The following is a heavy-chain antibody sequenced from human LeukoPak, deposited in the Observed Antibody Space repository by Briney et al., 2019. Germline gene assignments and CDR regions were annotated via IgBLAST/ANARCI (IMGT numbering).Heavy chain of an antibody. V-gene: IGHV3-21*01. CDR1: GFTFSSYS. Sequence: TGGSLRLSCAASGFTFSSYSMNWVRQAPGKGLEWVSSISSSSSYIYYADSVKGRFTISRDNAKNSLYLQMNSLRAEDTAVYYCAASGYFDWTDAFDIWGQGTMVTVSS. J-gene: IGHJ3*02. D-gene: IGHD3-9*01. CDR2: ISSSSSYI. CDR3: AASGYFDWTDAFDI.